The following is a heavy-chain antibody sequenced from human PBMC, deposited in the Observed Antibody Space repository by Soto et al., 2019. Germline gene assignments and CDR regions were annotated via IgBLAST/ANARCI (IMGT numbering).Heavy chain of an antibody. CDR1: GGSISSSNW. V-gene: IGHV4-4*02. J-gene: IGHJ6*02. CDR3: ARVSHSSRWYALGGMDV. Sequence: SETLSLTCAVSGGSISSSNWWSWVRQPPGKGLEWLGVIYHSGSTNYTPSLKSGVTISVDKSKIQFSMKLSSVTAADTAVYSCARVSHSSRWYALGGMDVWGHRTTVTVSS. CDR2: IYHSGST. D-gene: IGHD6-19*01.